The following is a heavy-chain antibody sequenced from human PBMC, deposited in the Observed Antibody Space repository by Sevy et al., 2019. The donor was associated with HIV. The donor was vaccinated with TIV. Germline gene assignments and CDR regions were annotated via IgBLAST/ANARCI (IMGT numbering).Heavy chain of an antibody. Sequence: ASVKVSCKASGGTFSSYAISWVRQAPGQGLEWMGGIIPIFGTANYAQKFQGRVTITADESTSTAYMELSSLRSEDTAVYYCARDNSEGSCDHCSDWFDPWGQGTLVTVSS. CDR3: ARDNSEGSCDHCSDWFDP. V-gene: IGHV1-69*13. CDR2: IIPIFGTA. D-gene: IGHD2-15*01. CDR1: GGTFSSYA. J-gene: IGHJ5*02.